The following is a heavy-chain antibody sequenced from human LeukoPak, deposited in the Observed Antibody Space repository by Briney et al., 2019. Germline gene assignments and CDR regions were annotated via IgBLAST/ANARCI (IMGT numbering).Heavy chain of an antibody. J-gene: IGHJ5*02. Sequence: SVKVSCKASGGTFSSYATSWVRQAPGQGLEWMGGIIPIFGTANYAQKFQGRVTITADESTSTAYMELSSLRSEDTAVYYCARDRRYYYDSSGYGNWFDPWGQGTLVTVSS. V-gene: IGHV1-69*13. D-gene: IGHD3-22*01. CDR2: IIPIFGTA. CDR3: ARDRRYYYDSSGYGNWFDP. CDR1: GGTFSSYA.